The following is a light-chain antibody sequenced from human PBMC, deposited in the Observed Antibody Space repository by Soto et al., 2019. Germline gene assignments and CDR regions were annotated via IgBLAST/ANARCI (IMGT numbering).Light chain of an antibody. J-gene: IGKJ5*01. CDR3: QKYSSVIT. CDR1: QGISNF. Sequence: DIQMTQSPSSLSASVGDRVTITCRASQGISNFLAWYQQKPGKVPTLLISAASTLQSGVPSRFSGSGSGTDFTLTITSLQPDDVATYYCQKYSSVITFGQGTRLESK. CDR2: AAS. V-gene: IGKV1-27*01.